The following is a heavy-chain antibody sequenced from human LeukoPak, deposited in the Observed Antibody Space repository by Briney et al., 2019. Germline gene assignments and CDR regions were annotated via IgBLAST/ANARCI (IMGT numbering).Heavy chain of an antibody. CDR1: GFTFSTYG. CDR2: IWDDGTNK. Sequence: GGSLRLSCAASGFTFSTYGMHWVRQAPGKGLAWGAVIWDDGTNKYYADSVKGRFTISRDNSRNTLYLQMNSLRAEDTAVYYCARADVPGAIKSGAFDIWGQGTMVTVSS. CDR3: ARADVPGAIKSGAFDI. D-gene: IGHD2-2*01. V-gene: IGHV3-33*01. J-gene: IGHJ3*02.